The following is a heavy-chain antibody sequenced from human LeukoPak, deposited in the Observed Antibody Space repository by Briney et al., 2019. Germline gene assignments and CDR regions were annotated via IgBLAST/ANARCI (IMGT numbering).Heavy chain of an antibody. D-gene: IGHD2-15*01. Sequence: PSETLSLTCTVSGGPISSNTYYWGWIRQPPGKGLEWIGSVYFRGSTYYNPSLKSRVTISVDTSKNQLSLKLSSVTAADTAVYYCARLRGGYCSGGSCYLFNWFDPWGQGTLVTVSS. CDR1: GGPISSNTYY. CDR3: ARLRGGYCSGGSCYLFNWFDP. CDR2: VYFRGST. J-gene: IGHJ5*02. V-gene: IGHV4-39*01.